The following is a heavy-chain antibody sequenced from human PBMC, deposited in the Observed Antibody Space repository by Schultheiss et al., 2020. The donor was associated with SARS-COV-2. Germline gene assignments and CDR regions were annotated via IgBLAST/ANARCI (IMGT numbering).Heavy chain of an antibody. CDR2: ISGSGSTI. Sequence: GGSLRLSCAASGFTFSSYAMSWVRQAPGKGLEWVSAISGSGSTIYYADSVKGRFTISRDNAKNSLYLQMNSLRAEDTAVYYCASSGRDAFDIWGQGTMVTVSS. D-gene: IGHD6-19*01. CDR3: ASSGRDAFDI. J-gene: IGHJ3*02. CDR1: GFTFSSYA. V-gene: IGHV3-21*04.